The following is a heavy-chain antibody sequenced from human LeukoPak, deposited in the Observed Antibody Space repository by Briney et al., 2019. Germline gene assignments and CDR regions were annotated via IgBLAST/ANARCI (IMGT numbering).Heavy chain of an antibody. V-gene: IGHV4-39*01. D-gene: IGHD2-2*01. Sequence: SETLSLTCTVSGGSISSSSYYWGWIRQPPGKGPEWIGSIYYSGSTYYNPSLKSRVTISVDTSKNQFSLKLSSVTAADTAVYYCARHGSIVVVPAAMGYFDYWGRGTLVTVSS. CDR3: ARHGSIVVVPAAMGYFDY. CDR2: IYYSGST. CDR1: GGSISSSSYY. J-gene: IGHJ4*02.